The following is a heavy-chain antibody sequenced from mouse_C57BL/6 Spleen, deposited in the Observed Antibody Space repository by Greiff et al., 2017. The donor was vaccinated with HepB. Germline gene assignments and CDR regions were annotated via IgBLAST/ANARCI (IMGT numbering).Heavy chain of an antibody. CDR3: TREGDDYDEGAWFAY. J-gene: IGHJ3*01. CDR1: GFTFSSYA. Sequence: EVQVVESGEGLVKPGGSLKLSCAASGFTFSSYAMSWVRQTPEKRLEWVAYISSGGDYIYYADTVKGRFTISRDNARNTLYLQMSSLKSEDTAMYYCTREGDDYDEGAWFAYWGQGTLVTVSA. V-gene: IGHV5-9-1*02. D-gene: IGHD2-4*01. CDR2: ISSGGDYI.